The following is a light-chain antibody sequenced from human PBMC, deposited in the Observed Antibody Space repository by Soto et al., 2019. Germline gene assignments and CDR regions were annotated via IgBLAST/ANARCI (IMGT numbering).Light chain of an antibody. CDR2: DAS. CDR3: QQYNSNSPT. CDR1: QSISIW. Sequence: EIQMTQSPSTLSASVGDRVTITCRASQSISIWFAWYQQKPGKAPKLLIYDASSLESAVPSRFSGSGSGTEFTLTISSLQPDDFAIYYCQQYNSNSPTFGQGTKV. J-gene: IGKJ1*01. V-gene: IGKV1-5*01.